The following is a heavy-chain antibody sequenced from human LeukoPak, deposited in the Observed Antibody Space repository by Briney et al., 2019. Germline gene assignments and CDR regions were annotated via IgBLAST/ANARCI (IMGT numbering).Heavy chain of an antibody. J-gene: IGHJ4*02. D-gene: IGHD3-22*01. CDR1: GGSISSSSYY. Sequence: PSETRSLTCTVSGGSISSSSYYWGWIRQPPGKGLEWIGSIYYSGSTYYNPPLKSRVTISVDTSKNQFSLKLNSVTAADTAVYYCASEGWYYYDSSGYYYPPFDYWGQGTLVTVSS. CDR2: IYYSGST. V-gene: IGHV4-39*01. CDR3: ASEGWYYYDSSGYYYPPFDY.